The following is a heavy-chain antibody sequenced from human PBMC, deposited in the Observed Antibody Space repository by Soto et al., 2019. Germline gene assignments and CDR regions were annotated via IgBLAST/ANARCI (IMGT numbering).Heavy chain of an antibody. J-gene: IGHJ6*02. CDR2: ISGSGGST. CDR3: ATYHFPNGSYHGLYYYYYYGMDV. CDR1: GFTFSSYA. V-gene: IGHV3-23*01. D-gene: IGHD1-26*01. Sequence: GGSLRLSCAASGFTFSSYAMSWVRQAPGKGLEWVSAISGSGGSTYYADSVKGRFTISRDNSKNTLYLQMNSLRAEDTAVYYCATYHFPNGSYHGLYYYYYYGMDVWGQGTTVTVSS.